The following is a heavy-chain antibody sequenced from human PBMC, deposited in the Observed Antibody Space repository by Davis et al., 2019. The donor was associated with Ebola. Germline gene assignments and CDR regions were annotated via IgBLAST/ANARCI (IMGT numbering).Heavy chain of an antibody. Sequence: ASVKVSCKASGYTFTGYYMHWVRQAPGQGLEWMGWINPNSGGTNYAQKFQGRVTMTRDTSISTAYMELSRLRSDDTAVYYCARWVLGGYSGYDSGPYYGMDVWGQGTTVTVSS. CDR3: ARWVLGGYSGYDSGPYYGMDV. D-gene: IGHD5-12*01. CDR2: INPNSGGT. CDR1: GYTFTGYY. J-gene: IGHJ6*02. V-gene: IGHV1-2*02.